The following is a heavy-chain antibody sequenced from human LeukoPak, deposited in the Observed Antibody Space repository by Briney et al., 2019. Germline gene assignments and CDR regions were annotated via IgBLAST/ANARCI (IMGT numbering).Heavy chain of an antibody. CDR2: IYYSGST. V-gene: IGHV4-59*01. J-gene: IGHJ6*02. CDR3: ARNGAYYDFWSGYYTPPYYYYGMDV. CDR1: GGSFSGYY. D-gene: IGHD3-3*01. Sequence: SETLSLTCAVYGGSFSGYYWSWIQQPPGKGLEWIGYIYYSGSTNYNPSLKSRVTISVDTSKNQFSLELSSVTAADTAVYYCARNGAYYDFWSGYYTPPYYYYGMDVWGQGTTVTVSS.